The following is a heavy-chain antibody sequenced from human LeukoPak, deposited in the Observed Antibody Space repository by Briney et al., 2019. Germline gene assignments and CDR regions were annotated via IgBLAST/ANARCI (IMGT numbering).Heavy chain of an antibody. CDR2: IYYSGST. V-gene: IGHV4-61*01. J-gene: IGHJ4*02. CDR3: ARGGGYYSYYFDY. CDR1: GASISSGSYY. D-gene: IGHD3-22*01. Sequence: SETLSLTCTVSGASISSGSYYWSWIRQPPGKGLEWIGYIYYSGSTNYNPSLKSRVTISVDTSKNQFSLKLSSVTAADTAVYYCARGGGYYSYYFDYWGQGTLVTVSS.